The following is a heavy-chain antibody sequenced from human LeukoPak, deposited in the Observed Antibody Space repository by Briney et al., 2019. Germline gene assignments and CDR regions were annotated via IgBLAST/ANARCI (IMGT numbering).Heavy chain of an antibody. V-gene: IGHV3-23*01. CDR2: ISGSGGST. CDR1: GFTFSSYA. J-gene: IGHJ4*02. CDR3: AKDRSESYFYFDF. Sequence: PGGSLRLSCAASGFTFSSYAMSWVRQAPGKGLEWVSAISGSGGSTNYADSVKGRFTISRDNSKNTLYLQMNSLRAEDTAVYYCAKDRSESYFYFDFWGQGTLVTVSS. D-gene: IGHD1-26*01.